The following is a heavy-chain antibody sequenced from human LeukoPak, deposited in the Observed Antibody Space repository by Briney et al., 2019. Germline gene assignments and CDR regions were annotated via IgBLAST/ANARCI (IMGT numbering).Heavy chain of an antibody. CDR1: GFTFSSYG. CDR3: ARDRGSYWDGGNDY. D-gene: IGHD1-26*01. Sequence: GRSLRLSCAASGFTFSSYGMHWVRQAPGKGLEWAAVIWYDGSNKYYADSVKGRFTISRDNSKNTLYLQMNSLRAEDTAVYYCARDRGSYWDGGNDYWGQGTLVTVSS. CDR2: IWYDGSNK. V-gene: IGHV3-33*08. J-gene: IGHJ4*02.